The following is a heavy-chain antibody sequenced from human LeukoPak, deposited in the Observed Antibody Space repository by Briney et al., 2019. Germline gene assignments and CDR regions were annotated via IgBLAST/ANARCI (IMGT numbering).Heavy chain of an antibody. Sequence: ASVKVSCKASGYTFTSYDINWVRQATGQGLEWMGWMNPNSGNTGYAQKFQGRVTMTRNTSISTAYMELSSLRSEDTAVYYCARVGGIAAAFDYLGQGTLVTVSS. J-gene: IGHJ4*02. CDR2: MNPNSGNT. V-gene: IGHV1-8*01. CDR1: GYTFTSYD. D-gene: IGHD6-13*01. CDR3: ARVGGIAAAFDY.